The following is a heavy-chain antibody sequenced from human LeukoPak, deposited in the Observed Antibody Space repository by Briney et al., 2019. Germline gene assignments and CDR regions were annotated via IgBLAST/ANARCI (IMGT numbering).Heavy chain of an antibody. V-gene: IGHV3-23*01. J-gene: IGHJ5*02. CDR1: GFTFSNYA. CDR3: AKELVVVPAAPHH. D-gene: IGHD2-2*01. Sequence: TGGSLRLSCAASGFTFSNYAMSWVRQAPGEGLEWVSGISGSGGSTYYADSVKGRFTISRDNSKNTLYLQMNSLRAEDTAVYYCAKELVVVPAAPHHWGQGTLVTVSS. CDR2: ISGSGGST.